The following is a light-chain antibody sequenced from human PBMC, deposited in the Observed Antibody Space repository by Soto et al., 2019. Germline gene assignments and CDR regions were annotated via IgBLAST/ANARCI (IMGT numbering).Light chain of an antibody. J-gene: IGLJ2*01. V-gene: IGLV1-40*01. CDR3: QSYDSSLSGYVV. CDR2: GNS. Sequence: QSVLTQPPSVSGAPGQRVTISCTGSSSNIGAGYDVHWYQQLPGTAPKLLIYGNSNRPSGVPDRFSGSKSGTSASLAITGLLAEDEADHYCQSYDSSLSGYVVFGGGTKLTVL. CDR1: SSNIGAGYD.